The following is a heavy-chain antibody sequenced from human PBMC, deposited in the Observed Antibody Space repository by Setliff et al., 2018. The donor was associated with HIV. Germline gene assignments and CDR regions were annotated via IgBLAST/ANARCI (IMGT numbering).Heavy chain of an antibody. D-gene: IGHD2-2*01. Sequence: PSETLSLTCDVYGGSLSGYYWSWTRQPPGKGLECIGEINHSGNTNYNASLKSRLTISIDMSKRQFYLRLNSVAAADTAVYYCARRERYCSGLTCYRYFQHWGQGTLVTVSS. V-gene: IGHV4-34*01. CDR1: GGSLSGYY. J-gene: IGHJ1*01. CDR2: INHSGNT. CDR3: ARRERYCSGLTCYRYFQH.